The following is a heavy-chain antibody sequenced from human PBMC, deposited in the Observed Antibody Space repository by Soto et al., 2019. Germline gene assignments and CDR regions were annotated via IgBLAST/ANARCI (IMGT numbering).Heavy chain of an antibody. CDR3: VRDGTKTLRDWFDP. V-gene: IGHV4-4*07. CDR1: GASISGFY. CDR2: IYATGTT. Sequence: SETLSLTCTVSGASISGFYWSWIRKSAGKGLEWIGRIYATGTTDCNPSLKSRVMMSVDTSKKQFSLKLRSVTAADTAVYYCVRDGTKTLRDWFDPWGHGISVTVSS. J-gene: IGHJ5*02. D-gene: IGHD1-1*01.